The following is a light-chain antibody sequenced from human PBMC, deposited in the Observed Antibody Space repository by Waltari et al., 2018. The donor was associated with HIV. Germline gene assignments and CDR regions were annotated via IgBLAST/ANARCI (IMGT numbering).Light chain of an antibody. V-gene: IGLV1-40*01. CDR2: DNS. CDR3: QSYDSSLRV. CDR1: SPNIRAGYD. Sequence: QSVLTQPPSVSGAPGQRVTLSCTGSSPNIRAGYDVHWYQQLPGTAPKLLSYDNSNRPSGVPDRFSGSKSGTSASLAITGLKAEDEADYYCQSYDSSLRVFGGGTKLTVL. J-gene: IGLJ3*02.